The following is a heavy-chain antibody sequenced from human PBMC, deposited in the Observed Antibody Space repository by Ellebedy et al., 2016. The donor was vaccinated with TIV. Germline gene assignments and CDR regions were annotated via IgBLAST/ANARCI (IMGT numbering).Heavy chain of an antibody. CDR2: IESDGSGP. CDR1: GFTFSIYA. J-gene: IGHJ4*02. D-gene: IGHD3-16*01. Sequence: GESLKISCAASGFTFSIYAMSWVRQAPGKGPEWVAHIESDGSGPLYAHSVLGRFTISRDNTRNSLSLQMTSLRAEDTAVYYCARHAYGGVFFDYWGQGTPVTVSS. V-gene: IGHV3-7*03. CDR3: ARHAYGGVFFDY.